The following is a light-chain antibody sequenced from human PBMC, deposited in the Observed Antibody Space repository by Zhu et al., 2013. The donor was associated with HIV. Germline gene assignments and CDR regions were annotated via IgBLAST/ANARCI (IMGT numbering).Light chain of an antibody. CDR2: AAS. CDR1: QVIQYH. J-gene: IGKJ1*01. V-gene: IGKV1-9*01. Sequence: DIGLTQSPSFVSAAVGDRVTITCRATQVIQYHLAWYQQKPGKAPKLLIYAASTLQNGVPSRFSGSGSGTDFTLTISSLQPEDFATYYCQQYHRNSTFGQGTKVDVK. CDR3: QQYHRNST.